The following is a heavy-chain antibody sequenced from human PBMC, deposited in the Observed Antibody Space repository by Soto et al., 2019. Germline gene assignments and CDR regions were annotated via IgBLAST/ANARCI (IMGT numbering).Heavy chain of an antibody. CDR2: ISASGGST. V-gene: IGHV3-23*01. CDR3: AKVTKRAAAGRYEYYKYGMDV. Sequence: GSLRLSCAASGFTFSRYAMNWVRQAPGKGLEWVSDISASGGSTYYADSVKGRFTISRDNSKNTLFLQMNGLRAEDTAVYYCAKVTKRAAAGRYEYYKYGMDVWGQGTTVTVSS. J-gene: IGHJ6*02. CDR1: GFTFSRYA. D-gene: IGHD6-13*01.